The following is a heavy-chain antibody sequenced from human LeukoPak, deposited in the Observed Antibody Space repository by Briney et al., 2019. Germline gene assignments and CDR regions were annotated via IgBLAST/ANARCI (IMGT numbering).Heavy chain of an antibody. V-gene: IGHV4-59*01. CDR1: GGSFSGYY. CDR3: ARGGGYGSGSYLFDY. J-gene: IGHJ4*02. D-gene: IGHD3-10*01. CDR2: IYYSGST. Sequence: SETLSLTCAVYGGSFSGYYWSWIRQPPGKGLEWIGYIYYSGSTNYNPSLKSRVTISVDTSKNQFSLKLSSVTAADTAVYYCARGGGYGSGSYLFDYWGQGTLVTVSS.